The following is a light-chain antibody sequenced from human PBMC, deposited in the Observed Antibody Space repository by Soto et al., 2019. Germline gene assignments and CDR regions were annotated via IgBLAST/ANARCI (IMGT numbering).Light chain of an antibody. Sequence: DIVMTQSPDSLAVSLGERASINCKSSQGVLHNSNNYNYLAWYQQKPGQPPKLLIYWASTRESGVPDRFSGSGSGTDFTLTISSLQAEDVAVYYCQQYFLIPHTFGQGTKLEIK. V-gene: IGKV4-1*01. J-gene: IGKJ2*01. CDR2: WAS. CDR1: QGVLHNSNNYNY. CDR3: QQYFLIPHT.